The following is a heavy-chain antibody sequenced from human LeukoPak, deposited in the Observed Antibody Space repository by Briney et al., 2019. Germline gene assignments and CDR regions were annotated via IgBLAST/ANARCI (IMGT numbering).Heavy chain of an antibody. V-gene: IGHV4-59*01. D-gene: IGHD3-3*01. J-gene: IGHJ4*02. CDR2: IYYSGST. CDR3: ARTPGFLEWLWYFDY. Sequence: PSETLSLTCTVSGGSISSYYWSWIRQPPGKGLEWIGYIYYSGSTNYNPSLKSRVTISVDTSKNQFSLKLSSVTAADTAVYYCARTPGFLEWLWYFDYWGQGTLVTVSS. CDR1: GGSISSYY.